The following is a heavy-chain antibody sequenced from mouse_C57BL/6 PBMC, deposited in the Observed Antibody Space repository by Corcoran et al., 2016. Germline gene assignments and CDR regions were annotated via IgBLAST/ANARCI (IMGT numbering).Heavy chain of an antibody. CDR1: GYAFSSYW. CDR3: AREGVNYAMDY. V-gene: IGHV1-80*01. J-gene: IGHJ4*01. CDR2: IYPGDGDT. Sequence: QVQLQQSGAELVKPGASVKISCKASGYAFSSYWMNWVKQRPGKGLEWIGQIYPGDGDTNYNGKFKGKATLTADKSSSTAYMQLSSLTSEDSAVYFCAREGVNYAMDYWGQGTSVTVSS. D-gene: IGHD2-1*01.